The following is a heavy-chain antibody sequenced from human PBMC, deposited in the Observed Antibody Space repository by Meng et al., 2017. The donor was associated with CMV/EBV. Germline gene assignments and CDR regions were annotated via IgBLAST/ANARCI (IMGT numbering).Heavy chain of an antibody. J-gene: IGHJ4*01. CDR2: ISSSGSTK. Sequence: GGSLRLSCAASGFTFSDYYMSWIRQAPGKGLEWVSYISSSGSTKYYAGSVKGRFTNSRDNAKNQMYLQTNNLKAEDTAVYYCAGEDRWRYSYGFSHPFFDYWGQGTMVTVSS. CDR1: GFTFSDYY. CDR3: AGEDRWRYSYGFSHPFFDY. V-gene: IGHV3-11*01. D-gene: IGHD5-18*01.